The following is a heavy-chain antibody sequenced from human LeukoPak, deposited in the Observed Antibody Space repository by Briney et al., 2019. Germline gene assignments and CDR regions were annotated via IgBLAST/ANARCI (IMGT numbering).Heavy chain of an antibody. D-gene: IGHD2-2*01. J-gene: IGHJ4*02. V-gene: IGHV3-30*18. CDR2: ISYDGSSK. Sequence: GGSLRLSCAASGFPFSTYGMYWVRQAPGKGLEWVAVISYDGSSKYYADSVKGLFTISRDNSNNSLYLQMNSLRAEDTAAYYCAKGVPPDYWGQGTLVTVSS. CDR3: AKGVPPDY. CDR1: GFPFSTYG.